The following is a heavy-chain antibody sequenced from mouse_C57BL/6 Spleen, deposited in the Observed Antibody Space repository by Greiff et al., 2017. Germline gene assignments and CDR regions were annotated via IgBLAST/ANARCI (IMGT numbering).Heavy chain of an antibody. Sequence: EVQGVESGGGLVQPGGSLKLSCAASGFTFSDYGMAWVRQAPRKGPEWVAFISNLAYSIYYADTVTGRFTISRENAKNTLYLEMSSLRSDDTAMYYCARTVVARDWYFDVWGTGTTVTVSS. V-gene: IGHV5-15*01. CDR2: ISNLAYSI. CDR1: GFTFSDYG. CDR3: ARTVVARDWYFDV. D-gene: IGHD1-1*01. J-gene: IGHJ1*03.